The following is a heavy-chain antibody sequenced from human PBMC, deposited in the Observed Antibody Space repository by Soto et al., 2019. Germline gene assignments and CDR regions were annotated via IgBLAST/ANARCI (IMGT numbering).Heavy chain of an antibody. V-gene: IGHV3-11*05. Sequence: QVPLVESGGGLVKPGGSLRLSCAASGFTFSDYYMSWIRQAPGKGLEWVSYISSSSSYTNYADSVKGRFTISRDNAKNSLYLQMNSLRAEDTAVYYCARVGGFGIAAAGVDYWGQGTLVTVSS. J-gene: IGHJ4*02. CDR3: ARVGGFGIAAAGVDY. D-gene: IGHD6-13*01. CDR2: ISSSSSYT. CDR1: GFTFSDYY.